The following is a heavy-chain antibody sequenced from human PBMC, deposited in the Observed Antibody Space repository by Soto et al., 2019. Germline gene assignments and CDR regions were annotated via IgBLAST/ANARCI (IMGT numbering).Heavy chain of an antibody. Sequence: SETLSLTCTVSGGPVSSGSYYWSWIRQPPGKGLEWIGYIYYSGSTNYNPSLKSRVTISVDTSKNQFSLKLSSVTAADTAVYYCARDNRGGYCSGGSCYYFDYWGQGTLVTVSS. CDR1: GGPVSSGSYY. D-gene: IGHD2-15*01. J-gene: IGHJ4*02. CDR3: ARDNRGGYCSGGSCYYFDY. CDR2: IYYSGST. V-gene: IGHV4-61*01.